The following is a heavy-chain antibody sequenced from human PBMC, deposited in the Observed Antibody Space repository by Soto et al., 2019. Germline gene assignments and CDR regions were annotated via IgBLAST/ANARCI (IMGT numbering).Heavy chain of an antibody. Sequence: ASVKVSCKASGYTFTGYYMHWVRQAPGQGLEWMGWINPNSGGTNYAQKFQGWVTMTRDTSISTAYMELSRLRSDDTAVYYCARGLDYGDYLDYWGQGTLVTVSS. CDR2: INPNSGGT. V-gene: IGHV1-2*04. CDR1: GYTFTGYY. CDR3: ARGLDYGDYLDY. D-gene: IGHD4-17*01. J-gene: IGHJ4*02.